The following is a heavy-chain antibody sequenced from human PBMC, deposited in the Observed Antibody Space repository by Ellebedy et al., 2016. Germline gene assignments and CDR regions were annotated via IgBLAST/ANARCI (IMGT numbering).Heavy chain of an antibody. J-gene: IGHJ4*02. CDR3: AREIRGTMAAFDC. D-gene: IGHD3-10*01. Sequence: GGSLRLSCAASGFTFSNYWMHWVRQAPGKGLVWVSRLHGDAGTTTYADSVRGRFTLSGDNAKNTLYLQMNSLRAEDTAVYYCAREIRGTMAAFDCWGQGTLVTVSS. V-gene: IGHV3-74*03. CDR2: LHGDAGTT. CDR1: GFTFSNYW.